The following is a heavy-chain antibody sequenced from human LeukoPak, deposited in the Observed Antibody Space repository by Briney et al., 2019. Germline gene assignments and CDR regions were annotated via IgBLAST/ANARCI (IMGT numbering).Heavy chain of an antibody. V-gene: IGHV4-34*01. CDR1: GGSFSGYY. CDR3: ASIRIAAARKAFDI. D-gene: IGHD6-13*01. J-gene: IGHJ3*02. Sequence: SETLSLTCAVYGGSFSGYYWSWVRQPPGKGLEWIGEINHSGSTNYNPSLKSRVTISVDTSKNQFSLTLSSVTAADTAVYYCASIRIAAARKAFDIWGQGTMVTVSS. CDR2: INHSGST.